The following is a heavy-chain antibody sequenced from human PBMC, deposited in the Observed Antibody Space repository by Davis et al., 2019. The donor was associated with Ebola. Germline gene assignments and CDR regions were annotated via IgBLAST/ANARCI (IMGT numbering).Heavy chain of an antibody. D-gene: IGHD3-10*01. CDR2: IYYSGST. CDR1: GGSISSYY. CDR3: ASLVLSDTWFDY. V-gene: IGHV4-59*01. Sequence: SETLSLTCTVSGGSISSYYWSWIRQPPGKGLEWIGYIYYSGSTNYNPSLKSRVTVSVDTSKNQFSLKLKSVTAADTAVYYCASLVLSDTWFDYWGQGSLVTVSS. J-gene: IGHJ4*02.